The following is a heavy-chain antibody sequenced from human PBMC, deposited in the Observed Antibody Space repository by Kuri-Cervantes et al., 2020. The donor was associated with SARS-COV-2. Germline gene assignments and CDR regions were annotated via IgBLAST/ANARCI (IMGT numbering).Heavy chain of an antibody. CDR1: GGSISSGDYY. Sequence: SETLSLTCTVSGGSISSGDYYWSWIRQPPGEGLEWIGYIYYSGSTYYNPSLKSRVTISVDTSKNQFSLKLSSVTAADTAVYYCARDRDIVVVPAAISGYYYGMDVWGQGTTVTVSS. D-gene: IGHD2-2*02. J-gene: IGHJ6*02. CDR3: ARDRDIVVVPAAISGYYYGMDV. V-gene: IGHV4-30-4*01. CDR2: IYYSGST.